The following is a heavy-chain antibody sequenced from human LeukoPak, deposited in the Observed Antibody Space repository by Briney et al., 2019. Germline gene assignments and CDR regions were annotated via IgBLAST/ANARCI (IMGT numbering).Heavy chain of an antibody. D-gene: IGHD3-16*01. CDR3: AKLGLKLGGDY. Sequence: GGSLRLSCVASGFTFSNYAMSWVRQAPGKGLEWVSTIDYSGGSTYYADSVKGRFTISRDNSRNTLYLQMNSLRGEDTAVYYCAKLGLKLGGDYWGRGALVTVSS. CDR2: IDYSGGST. CDR1: GFTFSNYA. J-gene: IGHJ4*02. V-gene: IGHV3-23*01.